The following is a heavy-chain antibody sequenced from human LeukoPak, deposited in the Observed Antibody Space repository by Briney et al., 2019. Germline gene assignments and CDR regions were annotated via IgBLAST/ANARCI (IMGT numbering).Heavy chain of an antibody. Sequence: SETLSLTCTVSGGSISSYYWSWIRQPPGKGLEWIGYIYYSGSTNYNPSLKSRVTISADTSKNQFSLKLSSVTAADTAVYYCARHDRGVWELTENWFDPWGQGTLVTVSS. CDR2: IYYSGST. CDR1: GGSISSYY. CDR3: ARHDRGVWELTENWFDP. V-gene: IGHV4-59*08. D-gene: IGHD1-26*01. J-gene: IGHJ5*02.